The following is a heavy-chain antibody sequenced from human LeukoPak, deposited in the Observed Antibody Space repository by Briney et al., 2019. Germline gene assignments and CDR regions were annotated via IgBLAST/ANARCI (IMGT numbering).Heavy chain of an antibody. CDR1: GFTFSSYG. CDR3: ARATGGGYSCYDC. V-gene: IGHV3-7*01. D-gene: IGHD5-18*01. CDR2: IKQDGSEK. Sequence: GGSLRLSCAASGFTFSSYGMTWIRQAPGKGLEWVANIKQDGSEKYYVDSVKGRFTISRDNAKNALYLQMNSLRAEETAVYYCARATGGGYSCYDCWGQGTLVTVSS. J-gene: IGHJ4*02.